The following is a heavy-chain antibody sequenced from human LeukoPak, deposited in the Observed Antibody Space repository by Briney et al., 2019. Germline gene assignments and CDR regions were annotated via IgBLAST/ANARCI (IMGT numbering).Heavy chain of an antibody. CDR2: IYYSGST. V-gene: IGHV4-39*07. CDR1: GGSISSSSYY. D-gene: IGHD6-19*01. CDR3: AKDVGSLAGNS. J-gene: IGHJ4*02. Sequence: SETLSLTCTVSGGSISSSSYYWGWIRQPPGKGLEWIGSIYYSGSTYYNPSLKSRVTISVDKSKNQFSLKLTSVTAADTAFYYCAKDVGSLAGNSWGQGTLVTVSS.